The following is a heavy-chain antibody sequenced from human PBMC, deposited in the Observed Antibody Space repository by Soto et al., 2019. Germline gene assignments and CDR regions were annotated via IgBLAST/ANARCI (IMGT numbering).Heavy chain of an antibody. J-gene: IGHJ4*02. CDR3: ARACSSNSCYDVFDY. CDR1: GGSISSYY. CDR2: IYTSGST. V-gene: IGHV4-4*07. Sequence: SETLSLTCTVSGGSISSYYWSWIRQPAGKGLEWIGRIYTSGSTNYNPSLKSRVTMSVDTSKNQFSLKLSSVTAADTAVYYCARACSSNSCYDVFDYGCQGTLVTVSS. D-gene: IGHD2-2*01.